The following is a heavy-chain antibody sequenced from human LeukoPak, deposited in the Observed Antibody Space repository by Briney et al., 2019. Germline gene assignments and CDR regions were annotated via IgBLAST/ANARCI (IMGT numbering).Heavy chain of an antibody. CDR2: INGDGSST. D-gene: IGHD2/OR15-2a*01. CDR1: GLAFNTYW. V-gene: IGHV3-74*01. Sequence: PRGSLRLSCAASGLAFNTYWMHWVRQATGEGLVWVSRINGDGSSTIYADSVKGRFTVSRDNAKNTLYLQMNSLRAEDTAVYYCARDTYYAPVDPWGQGTLVTVSS. CDR3: ARDTYYAPVDP. J-gene: IGHJ5*02.